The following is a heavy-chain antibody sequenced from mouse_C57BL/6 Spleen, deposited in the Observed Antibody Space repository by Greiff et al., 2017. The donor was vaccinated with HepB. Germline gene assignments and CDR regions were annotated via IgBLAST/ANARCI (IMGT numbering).Heavy chain of an antibody. D-gene: IGHD3-2*02. V-gene: IGHV1-52*01. J-gene: IGHJ2*01. Sequence: QVQLQQPGAELVRPGSSVKLSCKASGYTFTSYWMHWVKQRPIQGLEWIGNIDPSDSETHYNQKFKDKATLTVDKSSSTAYMQLSSLTSEDSAVYYCARREDSSGYGYFDYWGQGTTLPVSS. CDR2: IDPSDSET. CDR1: GYTFTSYW. CDR3: ARREDSSGYGYFDY.